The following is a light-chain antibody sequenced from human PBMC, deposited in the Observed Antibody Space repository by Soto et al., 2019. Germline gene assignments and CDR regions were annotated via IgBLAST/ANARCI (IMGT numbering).Light chain of an antibody. CDR2: KAS. CDR3: QQYSGFPLT. V-gene: IGKV1-5*03. J-gene: IGKJ4*01. CDR1: QSISNW. Sequence: DIQMTQSPSTLSASIGDRVTITCRASQSISNWLAWYQQRPGKAPKLLISKASTLEGGVPSRFSGSGSGAEFSLTISSLQPDDFATYYCQQYSGFPLTFGGGTKVEIK.